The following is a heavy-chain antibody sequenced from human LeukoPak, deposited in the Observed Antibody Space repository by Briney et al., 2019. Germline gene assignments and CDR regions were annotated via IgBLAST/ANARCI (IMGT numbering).Heavy chain of an antibody. V-gene: IGHV3-21*01. CDR3: ARGRDGYNLIDAFDI. Sequence: GSLRLSCAASGFTFSSYSMNWVRLAPGKGLEWVSSISSSSIYIYYADSVKGRFTISGDNAKKSMYLQTNSLRAEDTAVYYCARGRDGYNLIDAFDIWGQGTMVTVSS. J-gene: IGHJ3*02. D-gene: IGHD5-24*01. CDR1: GFTFSSYS. CDR2: ISSSSIYI.